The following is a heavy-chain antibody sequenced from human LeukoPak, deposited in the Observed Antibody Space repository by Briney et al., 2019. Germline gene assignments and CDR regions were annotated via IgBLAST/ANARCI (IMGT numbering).Heavy chain of an antibody. CDR3: ASHYCTNGVCYTANYYYYGMDV. Sequence: GGSLRLSCAASGFTFSSYWMHWVRQAPGKGLVWVSRINGDGSSTSYADSVKGRFTISRDNAKNTLYLQMNSLRAEDTAVYYCASHYCTNGVCYTANYYYYGMDVWGQGTTVTVSS. CDR2: INGDGSST. CDR1: GFTFSSYW. V-gene: IGHV3-74*01. D-gene: IGHD2-8*01. J-gene: IGHJ6*02.